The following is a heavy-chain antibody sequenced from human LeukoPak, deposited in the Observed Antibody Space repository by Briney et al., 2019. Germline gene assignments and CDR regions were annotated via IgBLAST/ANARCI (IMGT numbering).Heavy chain of an antibody. CDR2: INYSADT. D-gene: IGHD3-10*01. J-gene: IGHJ4*02. CDR1: GGSISSSDYY. CDR3: ARLIRTTGSYHFDY. Sequence: PSETLSLTCTVSGGSISSSDYYWGWIRQPPGKGLEWIGIINYSADTHDNPSLKSRLTLSADTSRNQFSLRLRSITAADTAVYYCARLIRTTGSYHFDYWGQGTLVTVSS. V-gene: IGHV4-39*07.